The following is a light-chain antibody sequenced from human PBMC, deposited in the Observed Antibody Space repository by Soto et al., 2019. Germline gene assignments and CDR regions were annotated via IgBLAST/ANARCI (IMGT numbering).Light chain of an antibody. CDR1: NSDVGRYNY. CDR2: EVS. J-gene: IGLJ3*02. Sequence: QSALTQPASVSGSPGQSITISCTGTNSDVGRYNYVSWYQQHPGKAPKLMIYEVSNRPSGVPDRYSVSRSGTSASLAITGLQAEDEAVYYCQCYDNSLGANVLFGGGTKLTVL. V-gene: IGLV2-14*01. CDR3: QCYDNSLGANVL.